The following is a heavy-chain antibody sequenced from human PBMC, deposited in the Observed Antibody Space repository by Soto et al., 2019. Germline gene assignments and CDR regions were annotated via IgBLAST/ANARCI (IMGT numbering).Heavy chain of an antibody. D-gene: IGHD2-2*01. CDR2: IKQDGSEK. CDR3: ARESYIVVVPAAGN. V-gene: IGHV3-7*03. Sequence: GGSLRLSCAASGFTFSSYWMSWVRQAPGKGLEWVANIKQDGSEKYYVDSVKGRFTISRDNAKNSLYLQMNSLRAEDTAVYYCARESYIVVVPAAGNWGQGTLVTVSS. J-gene: IGHJ4*02. CDR1: GFTFSSYW.